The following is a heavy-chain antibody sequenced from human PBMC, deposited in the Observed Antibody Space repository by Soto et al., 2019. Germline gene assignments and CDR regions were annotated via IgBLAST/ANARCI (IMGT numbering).Heavy chain of an antibody. Sequence: PSETLSLTCAVSGYSISSGYYWGWIRQPPGKGLEWIGSIYHSGGTYYNPSLKSRVTISVDTPKNQFSLKLSSVTAADTAVYYCARDFVLLWFGELFVDYWGQGTLVTVSS. CDR3: ARDFVLLWFGELFVDY. CDR2: IYHSGGT. CDR1: GYSISSGYY. V-gene: IGHV4-38-2*02. J-gene: IGHJ4*02. D-gene: IGHD3-10*01.